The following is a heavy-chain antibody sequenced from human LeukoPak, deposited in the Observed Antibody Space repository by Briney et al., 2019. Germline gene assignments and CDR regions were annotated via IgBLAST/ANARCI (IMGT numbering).Heavy chain of an antibody. Sequence: ASVKVSCKASGYTFTSYGISWVRQAPGQGLEWMGWISAYNGNTNYAQKLQGRVTTTTDTSTSTAYMELRSLRSDDTAVYYCARCDLDGSGYDDEYYFDYWGQGTLVTVSS. CDR3: ARCDLDGSGYDDEYYFDY. CDR2: ISAYNGNT. D-gene: IGHD5-12*01. V-gene: IGHV1-18*01. J-gene: IGHJ4*02. CDR1: GYTFTSYG.